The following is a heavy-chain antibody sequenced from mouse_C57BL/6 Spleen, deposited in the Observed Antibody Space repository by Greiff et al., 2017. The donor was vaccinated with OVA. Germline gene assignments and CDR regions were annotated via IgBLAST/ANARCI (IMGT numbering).Heavy chain of an antibody. CDR1: GYAFSSSW. V-gene: IGHV1-82*01. J-gene: IGHJ2*01. CDR3: ARGGMGWCYFDY. D-gene: IGHD1-1*02. CDR2: IYPGDGDT. Sequence: QVQLQQSGPELVKPGASVKISCKASGYAFSSSWMNWVKQRPGKGLEWIGRIYPGDGDTNYNGKFKGKATLTADRSSSTAYMQLSSLTSEDSAVYFCARGGMGWCYFDYWGQGTTLTVSS.